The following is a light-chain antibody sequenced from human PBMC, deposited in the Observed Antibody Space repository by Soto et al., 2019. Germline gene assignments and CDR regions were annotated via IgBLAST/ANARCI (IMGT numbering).Light chain of an antibody. Sequence: QSALTQPASVSGSPGQSITISCTGYSSDVGGYNYVSWYQQHPGKAPKLMIYEVSNRPSGVSNRFSGSKSGNTASLTISGLQAEDEADYYCSSHTSSSTPYVFGTGTKLTVL. J-gene: IGLJ1*01. V-gene: IGLV2-14*01. CDR3: SSHTSSSTPYV. CDR2: EVS. CDR1: SSDVGGYNY.